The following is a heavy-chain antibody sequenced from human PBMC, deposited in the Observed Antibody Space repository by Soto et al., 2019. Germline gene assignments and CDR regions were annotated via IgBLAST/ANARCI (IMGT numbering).Heavy chain of an antibody. J-gene: IGHJ4*02. CDR2: IKEDGSEK. CDR1: GFTFSRYY. Sequence: GGSLRLSCTVSGFTFSRYYMNWVRQAPGKGLEWVATIKEDGSEKFYVDSVKGRFTISRDNAKNSLFLQMNSLRVEDTALYYCARVSPPPDYWGQGTLVTVSS. V-gene: IGHV3-7*01. CDR3: ARVSPPPDY.